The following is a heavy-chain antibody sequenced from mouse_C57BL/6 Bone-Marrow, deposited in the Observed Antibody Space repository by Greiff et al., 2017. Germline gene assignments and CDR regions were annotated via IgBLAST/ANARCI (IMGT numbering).Heavy chain of an antibody. CDR1: GYTFTSYW. Sequence: QVQLKQPGAELVRPGSSVKLSCKASGYTFTSYWMDWVKQRPGQGLEWIGNIYPYDSETHYNQKFKDKATVTVDKSSSTAYMQLSSLTSEDSAVLYCAKEGGCYWYFDVWGTGTTVTGAS. CDR3: AKEGGCYWYFDV. CDR2: IYPYDSET. J-gene: IGHJ1*03. V-gene: IGHV1-61*01.